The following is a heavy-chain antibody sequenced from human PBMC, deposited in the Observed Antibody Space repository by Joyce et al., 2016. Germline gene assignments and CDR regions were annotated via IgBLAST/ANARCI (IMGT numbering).Heavy chain of an antibody. CDR3: KRDRSVYCSTLTCSPGSDHSFDP. D-gene: IGHD2-2*01. J-gene: IGHJ5*02. V-gene: IGHV1-2*02. CDR1: GYTLSGNY. Sequence: QVQLLQSGAEVKQAGASVKVSCKASGYTLSGNYLHWVRQAPGQGREWMGWTNPDSGGTKDAQKFQGRVTMTRDTSLNTADLEVTRLRRDDAAVYYCKRDRSVYCSTLTCSPGSDHSFDPWGQGAPVAVST. CDR2: TNPDSGGT.